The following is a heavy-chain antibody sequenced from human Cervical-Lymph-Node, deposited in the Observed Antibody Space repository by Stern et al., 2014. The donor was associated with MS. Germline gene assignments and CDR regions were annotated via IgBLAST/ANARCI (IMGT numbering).Heavy chain of an antibody. J-gene: IGHJ4*02. CDR1: GFTFSNYG. V-gene: IGHV3-33*01. CDR3: ARGLSGAGRYFDC. D-gene: IGHD4/OR15-4a*01. Sequence: QVQLVESGGGVVQPGRSLRLSCAASGFTFSNYGVHWVRQAPGKGLEWVAVIWSDGSYQYYADSVKGRFIISRDNSKDTLYLQMNSLRAGDTAVYYCARGLSGAGRYFDCWGQGTRVTVSS. CDR2: IWSDGSYQ.